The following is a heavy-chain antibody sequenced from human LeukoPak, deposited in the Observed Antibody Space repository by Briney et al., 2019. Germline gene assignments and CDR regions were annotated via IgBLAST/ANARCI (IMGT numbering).Heavy chain of an antibody. CDR2: ISGSGGRI. V-gene: IGHV3-23*01. D-gene: IGHD4-17*01. CDR1: GFTFSTYG. J-gene: IGHJ4*02. Sequence: GGSLRLSCAASGFTFSTYGMSWVRQAPGKGLEWVSAISGSGGRIYYGASVKGRFTISRDNSKNTLNLQMNSLRAEDTAVYYCTISTVTNRLPLYWGQGTLVTVSS. CDR3: TISTVTNRLPLY.